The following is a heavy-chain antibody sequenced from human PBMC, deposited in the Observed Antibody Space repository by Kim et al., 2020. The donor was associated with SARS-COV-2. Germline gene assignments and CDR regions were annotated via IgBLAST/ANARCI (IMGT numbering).Heavy chain of an antibody. J-gene: IGHJ4*02. D-gene: IGHD3-10*01. V-gene: IGHV3-53*01. CDR3: ARSRSGGAYYFDY. Sequence: ADSVKGRFTISRDNSKNTLYLQMNSLRAEDTAVYYCARSRSGGAYYFDYWGQGTLVTVSS.